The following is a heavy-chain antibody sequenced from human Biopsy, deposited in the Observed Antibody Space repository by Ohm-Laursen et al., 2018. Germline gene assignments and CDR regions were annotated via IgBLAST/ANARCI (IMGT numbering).Heavy chain of an antibody. D-gene: IGHD2-8*01. CDR2: IYCKTGAP. V-gene: IGHV1-2*02. J-gene: IGHJ4*02. Sequence: PSLKVSCKPSSYPFTDYNIHWMRQAPEQGLEWLGYIYCKTGAPNSAQTFQGTVTMTRDTSISTAYLALGSLRSAATAIYYSARDPLNGHKHFDYWGQGSLVTGSS. CDR3: ARDPLNGHKHFDY. CDR1: SYPFTDYN.